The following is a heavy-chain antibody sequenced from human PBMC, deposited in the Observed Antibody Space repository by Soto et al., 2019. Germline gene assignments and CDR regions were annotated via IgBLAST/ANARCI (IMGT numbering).Heavy chain of an antibody. CDR1: GGTLSSYT. Sequence: GASVKVSCKASGGTLSSYTISWVRQAPGQGLEWMGRIIPILGIANYAQKFQGRVTITADKSTSTAYMELSSLRSEDTAVYYCARERERGLLWFGEMPEAFDIWGQGTMVTVSS. CDR2: IIPILGIA. D-gene: IGHD3-10*01. J-gene: IGHJ3*02. CDR3: ARERERGLLWFGEMPEAFDI. V-gene: IGHV1-69*04.